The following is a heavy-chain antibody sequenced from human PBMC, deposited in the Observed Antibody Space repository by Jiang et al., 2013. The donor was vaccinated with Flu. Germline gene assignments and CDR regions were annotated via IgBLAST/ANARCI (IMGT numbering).Heavy chain of an antibody. CDR3: AREAVATYGMDV. Sequence: WVRQPPGKGLEWIASIYYDGKTMYSPSLRGRTTISIAKSKIQFSLRLSSVSAADTAVYYCAREAVATYGMDVWG. D-gene: IGHD6-19*01. CDR2: IYYDGKT. J-gene: IGHJ6*01. V-gene: IGHV4/OR15-8*02.